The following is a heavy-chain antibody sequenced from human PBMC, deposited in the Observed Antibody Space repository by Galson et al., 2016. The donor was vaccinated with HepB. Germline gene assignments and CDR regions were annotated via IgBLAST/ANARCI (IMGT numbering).Heavy chain of an antibody. CDR2: ISVGGGDT. V-gene: IGHV3-23*01. CDR1: GLTFSNYP. D-gene: IGHD3-10*01. Sequence: SLRLSCADSGLTFSNYPMNWVRQAPGKGLEWVSTISVGGGDTYYADSLRGRFTISRDDSKKTLYLQMRNLRAEDTAVYFCAKRGFFGALDKWGQGTGVVVSS. J-gene: IGHJ4*02. CDR3: AKRGFFGALDK.